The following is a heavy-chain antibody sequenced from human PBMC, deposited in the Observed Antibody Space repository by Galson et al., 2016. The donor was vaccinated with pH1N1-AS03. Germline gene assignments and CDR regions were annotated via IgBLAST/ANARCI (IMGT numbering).Heavy chain of an antibody. CDR2: IYWDDDK. CDR1: GFSHSASGVA. Sequence: ALVKPTQTFTLTCTLSGFSHSASGVAVAWIRQPPGKALEWLALIYWDDDKRYSPSLRDKLTITKDSSTNQVVLTMTNMDPVDTATYYCAHRHGGNSHYFGYWGPGTLVTVSS. J-gene: IGHJ4*02. D-gene: IGHD4-23*01. V-gene: IGHV2-5*02. CDR3: AHRHGGNSHYFGY.